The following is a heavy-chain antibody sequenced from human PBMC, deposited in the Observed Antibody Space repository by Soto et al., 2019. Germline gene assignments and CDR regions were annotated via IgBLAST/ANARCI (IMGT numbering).Heavy chain of an antibody. CDR3: ARDLGWNYYHYYGMDV. J-gene: IGHJ6*02. D-gene: IGHD1-1*01. CDR2: INHSGST. CDR1: GVSFNSYY. Sequence: QVQLQQWGAGLLKPSETLSLTCGVYGVSFNSYYWSWIRQPPGKGLEWIGEINHSGSTNYNPSLKSRVTISVDTYKKQFSLKLSSVTAADTAVYYCARDLGWNYYHYYGMDVWGQGTTVTVSS. V-gene: IGHV4-34*01.